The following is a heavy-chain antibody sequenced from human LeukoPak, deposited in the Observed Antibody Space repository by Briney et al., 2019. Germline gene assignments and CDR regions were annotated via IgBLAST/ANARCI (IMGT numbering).Heavy chain of an antibody. D-gene: IGHD3-10*01. V-gene: IGHV4-34*01. CDR2: INHSGST. Sequence: SETLSLTCAVYGGSLSNYYWSWIRQPPGKGLEWIGEINHSGSTKYNPSLKSRVTISVDMSKNQFSLELSSVTAADTAVYYCARGPASGSNFAWFDPWSQGTLVTVSS. J-gene: IGHJ5*02. CDR1: GGSLSNYY. CDR3: ARGPASGSNFAWFDP.